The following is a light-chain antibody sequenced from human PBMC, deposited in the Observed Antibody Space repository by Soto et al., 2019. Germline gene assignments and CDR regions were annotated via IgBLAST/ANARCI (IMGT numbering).Light chain of an antibody. CDR2: DTS. Sequence: EIVVTQSPAPLSVSPGERVTLSCRASQSVSSSLAWYQQRPGQAPRLLIYDTSTRAPGIAARFSGSGSGTEFTLTISSLQSEDVAVYYCQQYVHWPPGTFGQGTKVDI. V-gene: IGKV3-15*01. J-gene: IGKJ1*01. CDR1: QSVSSS. CDR3: QQYVHWPPGT.